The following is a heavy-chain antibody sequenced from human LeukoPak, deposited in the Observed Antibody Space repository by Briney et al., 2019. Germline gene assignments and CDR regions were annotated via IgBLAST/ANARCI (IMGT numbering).Heavy chain of an antibody. D-gene: IGHD6-13*01. CDR2: INSDGSST. J-gene: IGHJ6*03. Sequence: GGSLRLSCAASGFTFSSYWMHWVRQAPGKGLVWVSRINSDGSSTSYADSVKGRFTISRDNSKNTLYLQMGSLRAEDMAVYYCARGKELVYYYYYMDVWGKGTTVTVSS. CDR3: ARGKELVYYYYYMDV. V-gene: IGHV3-74*01. CDR1: GFTFSSYW.